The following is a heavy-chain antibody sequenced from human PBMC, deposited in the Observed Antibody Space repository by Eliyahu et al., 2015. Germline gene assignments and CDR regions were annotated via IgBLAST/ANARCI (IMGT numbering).Heavy chain of an antibody. CDR3: TKGLLDGPYSSGST. V-gene: IGHV1-8*01. Sequence: QMQLVQSGAEVRKPGASVRVSCKASGYTFXNYEXXWVXQATGQRLEWMGGMNPKTGTTKYAQDFRGRVTMTRDTSTSTAYMDLASLRSEDTAVYYCTKGLLDGPYSSGSTWGQGTLVTVSS. J-gene: IGHJ5*02. CDR1: GYTFXNYE. D-gene: IGHD6-19*01. CDR2: MNPKTGTT.